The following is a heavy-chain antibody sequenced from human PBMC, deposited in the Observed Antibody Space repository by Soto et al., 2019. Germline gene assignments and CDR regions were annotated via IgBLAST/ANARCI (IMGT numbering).Heavy chain of an antibody. CDR2: IYHSGSA. J-gene: IGHJ6*02. CDR3: AGDRTPDYHYYGMDV. V-gene: IGHV4-30-4*01. CDR1: GDSISSGDYY. Sequence: QVQLQESGPGLVKPSQTLSLTCTVSGDSISSGDYYWTWIRQPPGKGLEWIGYIYHSGSAYDNPSLKSRRTRSVDTSKNQFALNLGCVTAADTAVYYCAGDRTPDYHYYGMDVWGQGTTVTVSS.